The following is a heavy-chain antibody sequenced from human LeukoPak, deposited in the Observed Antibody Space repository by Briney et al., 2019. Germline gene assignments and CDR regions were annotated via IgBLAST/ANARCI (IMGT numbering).Heavy chain of an antibody. V-gene: IGHV6-1*01. J-gene: IGHJ6*03. Sequence: SQTLSLTCAISGDSVSSNSAAWNWIRQSPSRGLEWLGRTYYRSKWYNDYAVSVKSRITINPDTSKNQFSLQLNSVTPEDTAVYYCAREGGAEQREYYYYMDVWGKGTAVTVSS. CDR2: TYYRSKWYN. D-gene: IGHD1-1*01. CDR3: AREGGAEQREYYYYMDV. CDR1: GDSVSSNSAA.